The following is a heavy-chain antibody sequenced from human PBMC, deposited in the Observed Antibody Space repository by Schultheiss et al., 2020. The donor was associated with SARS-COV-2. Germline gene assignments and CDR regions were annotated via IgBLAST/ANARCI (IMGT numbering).Heavy chain of an antibody. D-gene: IGHD4-17*01. CDR2: IYYSGST. CDR1: GGSISSYY. V-gene: IGHV4-59*01. CDR3: ARGVYGDYYFDY. J-gene: IGHJ4*02. Sequence: SQTLSLTCTVSGGSISSYYWSWIRQPPGKGLEWIGYIYYSGSTNYNPSLKSRVTMSVDTSKNQFSLKLSSVTAADTAVYYCARGVYGDYYFDYWGQGTLVTVSS.